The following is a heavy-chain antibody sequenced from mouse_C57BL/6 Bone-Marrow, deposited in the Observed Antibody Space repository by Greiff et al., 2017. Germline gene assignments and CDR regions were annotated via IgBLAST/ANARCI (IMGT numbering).Heavy chain of an antibody. CDR2: FYPGSGSI. CDR3: ARHAGELLFAY. CDR1: GYTFTEYT. J-gene: IGHJ3*01. V-gene: IGHV1-62-2*01. Sequence: VQLQQSGAELVKPGASVKLSCKASGYTFTEYTIHWVKQRYGQGLEWIGWFYPGSGSIKYNDKFKDKATFNADKSSSSFYIVLSRFTSEDSAVYFCARHAGELLFAYWGQGTLVTVSA.